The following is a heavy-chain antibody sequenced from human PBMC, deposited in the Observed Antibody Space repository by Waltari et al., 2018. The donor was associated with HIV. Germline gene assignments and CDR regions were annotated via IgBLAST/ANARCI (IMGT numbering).Heavy chain of an antibody. D-gene: IGHD4-4*01. CDR2: IKKDGNEK. J-gene: IGHJ6*02. CDR3: ARDDYSNYFGMDV. Sequence: EVQLVESGGGLVQPGGSLRLSCAASGFTFSSYWMSWVRQAPGKGLGWVGNIKKDGNEKYYVDSVKGRFTISRDNAKNSLYLQMNSLRAEDTAVYYCARDDYSNYFGMDVWGQGTTVTVSS. CDR1: GFTFSSYW. V-gene: IGHV3-7*01.